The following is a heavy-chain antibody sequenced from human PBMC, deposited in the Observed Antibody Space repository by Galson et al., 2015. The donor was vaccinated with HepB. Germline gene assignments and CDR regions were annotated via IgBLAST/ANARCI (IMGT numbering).Heavy chain of an antibody. CDR3: VRDGLDAGDILDI. CDR2: ISISGSAI. Sequence: SLRLSCAASGFTLTSHEMSWVRQAPGKGLEWVSYISISGSAIFYAESVKGRFTISRDAARNSLSLQMNSLRAEDTAIYYCVRDGLDAGDILDIWGQGTMVTVSS. J-gene: IGHJ3*02. D-gene: IGHD3/OR15-3a*01. V-gene: IGHV3-48*03. CDR1: GFTLTSHE.